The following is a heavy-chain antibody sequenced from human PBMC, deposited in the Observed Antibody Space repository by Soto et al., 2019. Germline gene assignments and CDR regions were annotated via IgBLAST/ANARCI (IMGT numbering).Heavy chain of an antibody. J-gene: IGHJ6*03. CDR3: ARGSGSSGWYYYYYYYMDV. D-gene: IGHD6-19*01. CDR1: GGSISSYY. V-gene: IGHV4-59*01. CDR2: IYYSGST. Sequence: SETLSLTCTVPGGSISSYYWSWIRQPPGKGLEWIGYIYYSGSTNYNPSLKSRVTISVDTSKNQFSLKLSSVTAADTAVYYCARGSGSSGWYYYYYYYMDVWGKGTTVTVSS.